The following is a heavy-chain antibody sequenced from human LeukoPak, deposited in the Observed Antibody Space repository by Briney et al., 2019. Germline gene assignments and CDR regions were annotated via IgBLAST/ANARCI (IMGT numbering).Heavy chain of an antibody. CDR1: GGTFSSYA. D-gene: IGHD6-13*01. V-gene: IGHV1-69*05. CDR2: IIPIFGTP. J-gene: IGHJ3*02. Sequence: SVKVSCKASGGTFSSYAVNWVRQAPGQGLEWMGGIIPIFGTPDYAQKFQGRVTIIRDESTSTAHMELSSLRSEDTAVYHCASPVIAAGGHGAFNIWGQGTMVTVSS. CDR3: ASPVIAAGGHGAFNI.